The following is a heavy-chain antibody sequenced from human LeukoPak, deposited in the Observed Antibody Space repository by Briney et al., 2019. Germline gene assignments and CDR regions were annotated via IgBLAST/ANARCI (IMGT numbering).Heavy chain of an antibody. V-gene: IGHV1-18*01. CDR1: GYTFTSYG. CDR2: ISAYNGNT. CDR3: AREAGYGGNSGPLDY. Sequence: ASVKVSCKASGYTFTSYGISWVRQAPGQGLEWMGWISAYNGNTNYAQKLQGRVTMTTDTSTSTAYMELRSLRSDDTAVYYCAREAGYGGNSGPLDYWGQGTLVTVSS. D-gene: IGHD4-23*01. J-gene: IGHJ4*02.